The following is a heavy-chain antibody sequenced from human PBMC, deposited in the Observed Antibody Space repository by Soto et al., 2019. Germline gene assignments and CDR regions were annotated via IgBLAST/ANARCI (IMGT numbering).Heavy chain of an antibody. Sequence: QVQLVQSGAEVKKPGSSVKVSCKASGGTFSSYAISWVRQAPGQGLEWMGGIIPIFGTANYAQKLQGRVTITADEXXSTAYMELSSMRSEDTAVYYCAGAPGIAVGGLLDYWGEGTLVTVSS. J-gene: IGHJ4*02. V-gene: IGHV1-69*12. CDR3: AGAPGIAVGGLLDY. CDR1: GGTFSSYA. D-gene: IGHD6-19*01. CDR2: IIPIFGTA.